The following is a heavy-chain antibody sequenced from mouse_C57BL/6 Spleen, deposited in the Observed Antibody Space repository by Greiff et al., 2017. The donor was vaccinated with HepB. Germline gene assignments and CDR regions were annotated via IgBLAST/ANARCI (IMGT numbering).Heavy chain of an antibody. CDR1: GFTFSDYG. D-gene: IGHD4-1*01. CDR2: ISSGSSTI. V-gene: IGHV5-17*01. Sequence: EVKLQESGGGLVKPGGSLKLSCAASGFTFSDYGMHWVRQAPEKGLEWVAYISSGSSTIYYADTVKGRFTISRDNAKNTLFLQKTSLRTEDTAMYYCARELTGTMGFDYWGQGTTLTVSS. J-gene: IGHJ2*01. CDR3: ARELTGTMGFDY.